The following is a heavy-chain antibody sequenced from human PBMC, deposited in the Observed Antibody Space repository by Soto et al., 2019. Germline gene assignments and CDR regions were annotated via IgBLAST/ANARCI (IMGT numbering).Heavy chain of an antibody. Sequence: EVHLVESGGGLVQPGGSLRLSCAAAGFTFGDYGMNWVRQAPGKGLEWVSYIRGSSSPIYYTGSVRGRFTISRDNAKNSLYLLMDSLRAEDTAVYYCVRDSPATVRGISFDDWGPGTLVTVSS. V-gene: IGHV3-48*01. D-gene: IGHD3-10*01. J-gene: IGHJ4*02. CDR3: VRDSPATVRGISFDD. CDR2: IRGSSSPI. CDR1: GFTFGDYG.